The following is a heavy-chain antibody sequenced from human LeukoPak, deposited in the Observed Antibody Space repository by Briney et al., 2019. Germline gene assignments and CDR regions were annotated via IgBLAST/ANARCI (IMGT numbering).Heavy chain of an antibody. J-gene: IGHJ6*02. D-gene: IGHD2-2*01. Sequence: GGSLRLSCAASGFTFSSYAMSWVRQAPGKGLEWVSAISGSGGSTYYADSVKGRFTISRDNSKNTLYLQMNSLRAEDTAVYYCAKDSCSSTGCPLRDYYGMDVWGQGTTVTVSS. CDR1: GFTFSSYA. CDR2: ISGSGGST. V-gene: IGHV3-23*01. CDR3: AKDSCSSTGCPLRDYYGMDV.